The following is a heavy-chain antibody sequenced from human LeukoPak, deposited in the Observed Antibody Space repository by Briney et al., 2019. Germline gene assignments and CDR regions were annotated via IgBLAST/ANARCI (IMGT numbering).Heavy chain of an antibody. D-gene: IGHD5-18*01. J-gene: IGHJ3*02. CDR3: ARVRVREFQWLPDAFDI. V-gene: IGHV4-59*01. CDR2: IYYSGST. CDR1: GDSMTGYY. Sequence: PSETLSLTCTVSGDSMTGYYWGWIRQFPGKGLEWIGYIYYSGSTNYNPSLKSRVTMSVDTSKNKFSLRLSSVTAADTAMYYCARVRVREFQWLPDAFDIWGQGTMVTVSS.